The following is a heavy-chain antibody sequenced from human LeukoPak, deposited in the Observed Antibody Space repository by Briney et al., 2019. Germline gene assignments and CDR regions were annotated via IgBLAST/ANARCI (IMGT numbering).Heavy chain of an antibody. V-gene: IGHV4-39*01. J-gene: IGHJ4*02. D-gene: IGHD3-16*02. Sequence: PSETLSLTCTVAGGSISSSNYYWGWIRQPPGKGLEWIGSIYCSGSTHYNPSLKSRVTISVDTSKKQFSLKLSSVTAADTAVYYCARGDYVWGSYRYYFDYWGQGTLVTVSS. CDR2: IYCSGST. CDR3: ARGDYVWGSYRYYFDY. CDR1: GGSISSSNYY.